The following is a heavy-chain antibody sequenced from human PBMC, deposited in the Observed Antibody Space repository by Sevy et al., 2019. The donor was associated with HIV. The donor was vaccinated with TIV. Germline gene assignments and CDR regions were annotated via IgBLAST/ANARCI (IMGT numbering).Heavy chain of an antibody. CDR2: IYPGHSDT. D-gene: IGHD3-10*01. V-gene: IGHV5-51*01. CDR3: ATPVGGGFGFFDF. Sequence: GESLKISCKVSVYSFSTLWVAWVRQVPGKGLEWMGIIYPGHSDTRYSPSFQGQVTISADKSFNTAYLQWIRLKASDTAMYYCATPVGGGFGFFDFWGQGTLVTVSS. J-gene: IGHJ4*02. CDR1: VYSFSTLW.